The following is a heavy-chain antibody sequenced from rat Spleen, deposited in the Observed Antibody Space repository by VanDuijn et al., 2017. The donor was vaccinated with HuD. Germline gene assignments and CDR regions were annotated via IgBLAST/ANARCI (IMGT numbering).Heavy chain of an antibody. D-gene: IGHD1-12*03. CDR1: GFSPTRYH. J-gene: IGHJ2*01. CDR3: SCDGYY. CDR2: IWDDETT. Sequence: QVQLKESGPGLVQPSQTLSLTCTVSGFSPTRYHVTLVRQPPGKGLEWMGGIWDDETTDYNPALKSRLSISRDISKSQVFLRMDSLQTDDTTIYFCSCDGYYWGQGVMVTVSS. V-gene: IGHV2-43*01.